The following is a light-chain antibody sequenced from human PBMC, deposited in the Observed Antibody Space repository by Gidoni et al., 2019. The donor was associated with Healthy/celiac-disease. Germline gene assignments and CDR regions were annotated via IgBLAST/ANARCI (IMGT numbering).Light chain of an antibody. V-gene: IGKV1-39*01. CDR2: AAS. Sequence: DIQMTQSPSSLSASVGDRVTITCRASQSISSYLNWYQQKPGKAPKLLIYAASSLQSGVPSRFSGSRSGTDFTITISSLQPEDFATYYCQQSYSTPRVTFGPGTKVDIK. CDR1: QSISSY. CDR3: QQSYSTPRVT. J-gene: IGKJ3*01.